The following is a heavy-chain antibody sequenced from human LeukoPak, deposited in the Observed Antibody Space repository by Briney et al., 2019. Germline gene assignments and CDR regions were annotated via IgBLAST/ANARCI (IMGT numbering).Heavy chain of an antibody. D-gene: IGHD3-3*01. CDR2: IYHSGST. Sequence: SETLSLTCTVSGGSISSGGYYWSWIRQPPGKGLEWIGYIYHSGSTYYNPSLKSRVTISVDRSKNQFSLKLSSVTAADTAVYYCARKRDSDFWSGYYLWGQGTLVTVSS. J-gene: IGHJ4*02. CDR1: GGSISSGGYY. CDR3: ARKRDSDFWSGYYL. V-gene: IGHV4-30-2*01.